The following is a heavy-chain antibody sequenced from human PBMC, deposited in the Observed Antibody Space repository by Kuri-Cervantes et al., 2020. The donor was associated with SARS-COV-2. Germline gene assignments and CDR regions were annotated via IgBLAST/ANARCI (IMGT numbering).Heavy chain of an antibody. CDR1: GFTFSSYS. Sequence: GGSLRLSCAASGFTFSSYSMNWVRQAPGKGLEWVSYISSSSTIYYADSVKGRFTISRDNAKNSLYLQMNSLRAEDTAVYYCANDGGDTVLLFDYWGQGTLVTVSS. V-gene: IGHV3-48*01. CDR2: ISSSSTI. CDR3: ANDGGDTVLLFDY. D-gene: IGHD5-18*01. J-gene: IGHJ4*02.